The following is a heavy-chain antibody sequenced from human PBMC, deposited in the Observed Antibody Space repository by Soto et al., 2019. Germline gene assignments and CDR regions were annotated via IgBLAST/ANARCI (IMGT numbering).Heavy chain of an antibody. CDR3: AKDIGSGSFWVGMDV. J-gene: IGHJ6*02. D-gene: IGHD1-26*01. V-gene: IGHV3-9*01. CDR1: GFTFGDHA. Sequence: GGSLRLSCSASGFTFGDHAMHWVRQAPGKGLEWVSGISWNSGTIGYADSVKGRFTISRDNAKNSLYLQMNSLAAEDTALYYCAKDIGSGSFWVGMDVWGQGTTVTVSS. CDR2: ISWNSGTI.